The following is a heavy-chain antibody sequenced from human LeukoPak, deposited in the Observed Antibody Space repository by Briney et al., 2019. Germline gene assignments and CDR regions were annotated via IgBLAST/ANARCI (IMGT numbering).Heavy chain of an antibody. CDR3: ARTIVGASTGYSFDY. J-gene: IGHJ4*02. Sequence: GSSVKVSCKASGGTCSSYAISWVRQAPGQGLEWLGGIIPIFGTANYAQKFQGRVTITADESTSTAYMELSSLRSEDTAVYYCARTIVGASTGYSFDYWGQGTLVTVSS. CDR1: GGTCSSYA. CDR2: IIPIFGTA. V-gene: IGHV1-69*01. D-gene: IGHD1-26*01.